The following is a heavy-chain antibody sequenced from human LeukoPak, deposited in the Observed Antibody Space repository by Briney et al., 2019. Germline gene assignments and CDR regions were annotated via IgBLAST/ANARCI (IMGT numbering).Heavy chain of an antibody. V-gene: IGHV1-8*01. CDR3: ARTQSQSGSYRYYFGY. CDR1: GYTFTSYD. CDR2: MNPNSGNT. J-gene: IGHJ4*02. Sequence: GASVKVSCKASGYTFTSYDINWVRQATGQGLEWMGWMNPNSGNTGYAQKFQGRVTMTRNTSISTAYMELSSLRSEDTAVYYCARTQSQSGSYRYYFGYWGQGTLVTVSS. D-gene: IGHD1-26*01.